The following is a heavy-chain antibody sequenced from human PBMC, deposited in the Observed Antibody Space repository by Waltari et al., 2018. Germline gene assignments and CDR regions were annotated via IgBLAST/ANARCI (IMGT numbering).Heavy chain of an antibody. Sequence: QLQLQESGPGLVKPSETLSLPCTVSGGPISRDDFYWGWIRQPPGQGLEWIGSISYSGNTYYNSSLTSRATVSVDTPKNQFSLMLASVTAADTAVYYCGTSRGGSEEYWGQGRLVIVSS. D-gene: IGHD3-16*01. V-gene: IGHV4-39*01. CDR2: ISYSGNT. CDR3: GTSRGGSEEY. CDR1: GGPISRDDFY. J-gene: IGHJ4*01.